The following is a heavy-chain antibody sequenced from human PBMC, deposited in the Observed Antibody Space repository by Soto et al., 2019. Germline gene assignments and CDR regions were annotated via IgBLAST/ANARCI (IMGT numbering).Heavy chain of an antibody. J-gene: IGHJ4*01. V-gene: IGHV3-74*01. Sequence: EVQLVESGGGLVQPGGSLRLSCAASGFTFSSYWMHWVRQAHGKGLVWVSRIKTDGSSTGYADSVKGLFTISRDSAQKTLYIQMNSLRAEDTALYYCARVGTGAYYFDYWVRGNLATVS. CDR2: IKTDGSST. CDR1: GFTFSSYW. D-gene: IGHD1-1*01. CDR3: ARVGTGAYYFDY.